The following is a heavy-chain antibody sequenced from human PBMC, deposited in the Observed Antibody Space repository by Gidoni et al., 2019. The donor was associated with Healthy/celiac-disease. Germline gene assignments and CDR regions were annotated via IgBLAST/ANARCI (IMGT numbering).Heavy chain of an antibody. Sequence: QVTLKESGPVLVKPTETLTLTCTVSGFSLSNARMGVSWIRQPPGKALEWLAHIFSNDEKSYSPSLKSRLTISKDTSKSQVVLTMTNMDPVDTATYYCARRPDSSGSPFDYWGQGTLVTVSS. CDR2: IFSNDEK. J-gene: IGHJ4*02. V-gene: IGHV2-26*01. CDR3: ARRPDSSGSPFDY. D-gene: IGHD3-22*01. CDR1: GFSLSNARMG.